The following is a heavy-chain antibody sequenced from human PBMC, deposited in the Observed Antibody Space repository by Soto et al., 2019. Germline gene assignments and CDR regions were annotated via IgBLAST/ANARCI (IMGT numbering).Heavy chain of an antibody. J-gene: IGHJ4*02. CDR2: IWYDGSNK. CDR1: GFTFSSHG. V-gene: IGHV3-33*01. CDR3: ARDTPYSSGWYGGSDY. D-gene: IGHD6-19*01. Sequence: QVQLVESGGGVVQPGRSLRLSCAASGFTFSSHGMHWVRQAPGKGLEWVAVIWYDGSNKFYADSVKGRFTTSRDNSKNTLYLQMNSLRAEDTAVYYCARDTPYSSGWYGGSDYWGQGTLVTVSS.